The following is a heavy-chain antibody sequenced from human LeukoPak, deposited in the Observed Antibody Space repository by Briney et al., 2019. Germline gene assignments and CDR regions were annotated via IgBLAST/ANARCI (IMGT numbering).Heavy chain of an antibody. CDR1: GFTFSSYW. Sequence: GESLKISCAASGFTFSSYWMNWVRQAPGKGLEWVASIKQDGSEKSYVDFVEGRFTISRDNAKNSLYLQMNSLRAEDTAVYYCARDANWARDYWGQGTLVTVSS. CDR3: ARDANWARDY. D-gene: IGHD7-27*01. J-gene: IGHJ4*02. CDR2: IKQDGSEK. V-gene: IGHV3-7*01.